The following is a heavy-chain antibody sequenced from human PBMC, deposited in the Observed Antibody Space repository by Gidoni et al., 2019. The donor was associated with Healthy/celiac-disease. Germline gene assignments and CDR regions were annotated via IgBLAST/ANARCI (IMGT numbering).Heavy chain of an antibody. CDR1: GFTFSSYS. J-gene: IGHJ4*02. D-gene: IGHD3-16*01. CDR2: ISSSRRYI. V-gene: IGHV3-21*01. Sequence: EVQLVESGVGLVKPGGSLRLSCAASGFTFSSYSMNWVRQAPGKGLEWISSISSSRRYIYYADSGKGRFTISRDNAKNSLYLQMNSLRAEDTAVYYCARGEISLAGDFDYWGQGTLVTVSS. CDR3: ARGEISLAGDFDY.